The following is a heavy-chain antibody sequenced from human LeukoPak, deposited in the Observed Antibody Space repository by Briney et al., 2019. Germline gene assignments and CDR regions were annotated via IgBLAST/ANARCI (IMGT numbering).Heavy chain of an antibody. Sequence: ASVKVSCKASGYTFTSYDINWVRQATRQALEWMGWMNPNSGNTGYAQKFQGRVTMTRDMSTSTVYMELSSLRSEDTAVYYCARGPSRSSWFDPWGQGTLVTVSS. D-gene: IGHD2-2*01. CDR2: MNPNSGNT. V-gene: IGHV1-8*01. J-gene: IGHJ5*02. CDR1: GYTFTSYD. CDR3: ARGPSRSSWFDP.